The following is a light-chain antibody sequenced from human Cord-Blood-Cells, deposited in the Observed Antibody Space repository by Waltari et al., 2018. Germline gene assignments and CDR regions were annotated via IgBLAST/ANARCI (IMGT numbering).Light chain of an antibody. CDR3: QQYVSSPPLT. CDR1: QSVSSSY. J-gene: IGKJ4*01. Sequence: ELVLTQSPGTLSLSPGERATLSCRASQSVSSSYLAWYQQKPGQAPRLLIYGASSRATGSPDRFSGSGSGTDFTLTISRLEPEDFAVYYCQQYVSSPPLTFGGGTKVEIK. V-gene: IGKV3-20*01. CDR2: GAS.